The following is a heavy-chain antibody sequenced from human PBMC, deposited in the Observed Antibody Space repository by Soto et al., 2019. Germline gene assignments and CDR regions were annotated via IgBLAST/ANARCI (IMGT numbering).Heavy chain of an antibody. Sequence: GGSLRLSCAASGFTFSSYAMHWVRQAPGKGLEWVAVISYDGSNKYYADSVKGRFTISRDNSKNTPYLQMNSLRAEDTAVYYCAREVLRFLEWFGMDVWGQGTTVTVSS. J-gene: IGHJ6*02. D-gene: IGHD3-3*01. CDR2: ISYDGSNK. V-gene: IGHV3-30-3*01. CDR1: GFTFSSYA. CDR3: AREVLRFLEWFGMDV.